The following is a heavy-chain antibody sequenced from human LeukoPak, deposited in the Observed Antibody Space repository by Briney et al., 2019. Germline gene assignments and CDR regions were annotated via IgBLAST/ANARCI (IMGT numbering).Heavy chain of an antibody. J-gene: IGHJ5*02. D-gene: IGHD1-26*01. CDR3: ARGGGSYFSTGDWFDP. Sequence: ASVKVSCKASGYTFTSYYMHWVRQAPGQGLEWMGIINPSGGSTSYAQKFQGSVTMTRDMSTSAVYMELSSLRSEDTAVYYCARGGGSYFSTGDWFDPWGQGTLVTVSS. V-gene: IGHV1-46*01. CDR1: GYTFTSYY. CDR2: INPSGGST.